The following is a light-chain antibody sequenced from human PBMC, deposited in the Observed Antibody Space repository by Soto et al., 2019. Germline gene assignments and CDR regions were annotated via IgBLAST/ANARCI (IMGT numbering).Light chain of an antibody. CDR2: EGS. V-gene: IGLV2-23*01. Sequence: SALTQPASVSGSPGQSITISCTGTSSDVGSYNLVSWYQHHPGKAPKLMIYEGSKRPSGVSDRFSGSKSGNTASLTISGLQAEDEADYYCCSYAGSSTPYVFGTGTKLT. CDR1: SSDVGSYNL. J-gene: IGLJ1*01. CDR3: CSYAGSSTPYV.